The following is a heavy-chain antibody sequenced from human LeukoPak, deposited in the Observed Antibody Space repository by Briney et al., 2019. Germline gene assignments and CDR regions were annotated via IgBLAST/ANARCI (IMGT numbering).Heavy chain of an antibody. J-gene: IGHJ3*02. Sequence: SETLSLTCTVSGGSISSSSYYWGWLRQPPGKGLEWIGSIYYSGSTYYNPSLKSRVTISVDTSKNQFSLKLSSVTAADPAVYYCARGGTLLLPFDIWGQGTMVTVSS. CDR2: IYYSGST. D-gene: IGHD3-16*01. V-gene: IGHV4-39*01. CDR1: GGSISSSSYY. CDR3: ARGGTLLLPFDI.